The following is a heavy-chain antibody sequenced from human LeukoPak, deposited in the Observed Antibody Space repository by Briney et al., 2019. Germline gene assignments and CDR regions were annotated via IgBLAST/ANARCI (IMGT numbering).Heavy chain of an antibody. J-gene: IGHJ3*02. Sequence: GGSLKLSSAASGFTFDDYAMHWVRQAPGKGLEWVSGISWNSGSIGYADSVKGRFTISRDNAKNSLYLQMNSLRAEDTALYYCAKTYYYGSGSPGAFDIWGQGTMVTVSS. D-gene: IGHD3-10*01. V-gene: IGHV3-9*01. CDR3: AKTYYYGSGSPGAFDI. CDR2: ISWNSGSI. CDR1: GFTFDDYA.